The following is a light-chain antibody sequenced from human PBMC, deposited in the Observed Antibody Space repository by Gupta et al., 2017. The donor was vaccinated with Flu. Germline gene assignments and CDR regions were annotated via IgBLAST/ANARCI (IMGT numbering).Light chain of an antibody. CDR1: QRVSTN. V-gene: IGKV3D-15*01. CDR3: LQYHRWPQRAPWT. CDR2: GAS. J-gene: IGKJ1*01. Sequence: SVSPGERATLSCRASQRVSTNLAWYQQKPGQAPRLLIYGASTRATDTPAWFSGSGSGREFTLTISGLQSEEFATYYCLQYHRWPQRAPWTFGQGTKVEIK.